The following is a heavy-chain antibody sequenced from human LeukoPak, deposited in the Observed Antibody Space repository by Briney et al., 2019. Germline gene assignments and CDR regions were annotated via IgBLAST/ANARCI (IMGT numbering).Heavy chain of an antibody. D-gene: IGHD2-2*01. CDR2: INTNTGNP. CDR3: ARGYCSSTSCYGGSY. V-gene: IGHV7-4-1*02. CDR1: GYTFAIYA. Sequence: ASVKVSCKASGYTFAIYAMNWVRQAPGQGLEWMGWINTNTGNPTYAQGFTGRFVFSLDTSVSTAYLQISSLKAEDTAVYYCARGYCSSTSCYGGSYWGQGTLVTVSS. J-gene: IGHJ4*02.